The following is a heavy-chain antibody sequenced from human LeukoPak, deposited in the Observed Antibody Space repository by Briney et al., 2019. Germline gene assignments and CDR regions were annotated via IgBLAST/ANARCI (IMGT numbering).Heavy chain of an antibody. CDR2: INHSGST. Sequence: SETLSLTCAVYGGSFSGYYWSWIRQPPGKGLEWIGEINHSGSTNYNPSLKSRVTISVDTSKNQFSLKLSSVTAADTAVYYCARAYSGSSLDYWGQGTLVTVSS. CDR1: GGSFSGYY. CDR3: ARAYSGSSLDY. J-gene: IGHJ4*02. D-gene: IGHD1-26*01. V-gene: IGHV4-34*01.